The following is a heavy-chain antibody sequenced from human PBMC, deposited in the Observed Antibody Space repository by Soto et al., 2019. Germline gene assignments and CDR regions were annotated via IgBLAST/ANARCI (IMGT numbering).Heavy chain of an antibody. J-gene: IGHJ4*01. D-gene: IGHD4-17*01. CDR2: IKSKTDGGTT. CDR1: GFTFSNAW. V-gene: IGHV3-15*01. Sequence: EVQLVESGGGLVKPGGSLRLSCAASGFTFSNAWMSWVRQAPGKGLEWGGRIKSKTDGGTTDYAAPVKGRFTISREDSKNTLYLQMNSLKTEDTAVYYCTTDSTVTLYYFDYWGHVTLVTAS. CDR3: TTDSTVTLYYFDY.